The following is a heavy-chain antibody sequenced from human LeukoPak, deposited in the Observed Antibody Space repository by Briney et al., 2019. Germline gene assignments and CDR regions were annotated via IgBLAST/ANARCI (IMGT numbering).Heavy chain of an antibody. CDR1: GSTVSSNC. Sequence: GGSLRPACAASGSTVSSNCMSWVRQAPGKGLEWVSVIYSGGSTYYADSVKGRFTISRDNSKNTLNLQMNSLRAEDEAVYYCARGYWSNNWGQGTLVTVSS. J-gene: IGHJ4*02. CDR2: IYSGGST. CDR3: ARGYWSNN. V-gene: IGHV3-66*01. D-gene: IGHD1-14*01.